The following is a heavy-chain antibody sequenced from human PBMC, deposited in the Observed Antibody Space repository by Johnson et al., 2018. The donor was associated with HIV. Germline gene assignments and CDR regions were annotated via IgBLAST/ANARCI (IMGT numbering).Heavy chain of an antibody. D-gene: IGHD6-13*01. CDR1: GFTFSSYW. V-gene: IGHV3-7*01. CDR3: AKDRTAAGDAFDI. J-gene: IGHJ3*02. CDR2: IKQDGSEK. Sequence: VQLVESGGGLVQPGGSLRLSCAASGFTFSSYWMSWVRQAPGKGLEWVANIKQDGSEKYYADSVKGRFTISRDNSKNTLYLQMNSLRAEDTAVYYCAKDRTAAGDAFDIWGQGTMVTVSS.